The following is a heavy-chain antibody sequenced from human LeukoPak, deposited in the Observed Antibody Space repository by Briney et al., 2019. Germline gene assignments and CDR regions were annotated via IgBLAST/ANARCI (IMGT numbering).Heavy chain of an antibody. Sequence: PGGSLRLSCAASGFTFSSYAMSWVRQAPGKGLEWVSAISGSGGSTYYADSVKGRFTISRDNAKNSLYLQMNSLRAEDTAVYYCARGVHIVATPVDYWGQGTLVTVSS. CDR2: ISGSGGST. J-gene: IGHJ4*02. CDR1: GFTFSSYA. V-gene: IGHV3-23*01. CDR3: ARGVHIVATPVDY. D-gene: IGHD5-12*01.